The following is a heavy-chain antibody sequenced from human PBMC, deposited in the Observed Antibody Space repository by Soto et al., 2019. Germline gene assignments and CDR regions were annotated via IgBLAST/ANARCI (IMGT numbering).Heavy chain of an antibody. V-gene: IGHV3-23*01. CDR3: AKGVPGIAVAGTGYFQH. D-gene: IGHD6-19*01. Sequence: GGSLRLSCSASGFTFSSYAMSWVRQAPGKGLEWVSGISGSGDSTYYADSVKGRFTISRDNSKNTLYLQMNSLRAEDTAVYYCAKGVPGIAVAGTGYFQHWGQGTLVTVSS. CDR2: ISGSGDST. J-gene: IGHJ1*01. CDR1: GFTFSSYA.